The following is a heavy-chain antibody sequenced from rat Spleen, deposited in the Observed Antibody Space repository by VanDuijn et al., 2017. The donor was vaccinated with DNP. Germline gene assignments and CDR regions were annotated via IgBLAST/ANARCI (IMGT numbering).Heavy chain of an antibody. Sequence: EVQLQESGPGLVKPSQSLSLTCSVTGYSITSNYWGWIRKFPGNDLEWMGYIDNAGNTNYNPSLKSRFSITRDTSKNQFFLQVNSVRNEDTATYYCAIQLGVFDFWGQGVMVIISS. CDR2: IDNAGNT. V-gene: IGHV3-3*01. CDR1: GYSITSNY. J-gene: IGHJ2*01. CDR3: AIQLGVFDF. D-gene: IGHD5-1*01.